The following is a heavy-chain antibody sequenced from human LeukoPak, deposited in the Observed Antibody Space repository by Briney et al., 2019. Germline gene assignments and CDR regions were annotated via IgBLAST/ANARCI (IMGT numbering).Heavy chain of an antibody. CDR1: GYSISSGYY. D-gene: IGHD3-22*01. Sequence: LSETLSLTCAVSGYSISSGYYWGWIRQPPGKGLEWIGSIYYSGSTYYNPSLKSRVTISVDTSKNQFSLKLSSVTAADTAVYYCASGPYYYDSSGYRIYYYYYMDVWGKGTTVTASS. V-gene: IGHV4-38-2*01. J-gene: IGHJ6*03. CDR3: ASGPYYYDSSGYRIYYYYYMDV. CDR2: IYYSGST.